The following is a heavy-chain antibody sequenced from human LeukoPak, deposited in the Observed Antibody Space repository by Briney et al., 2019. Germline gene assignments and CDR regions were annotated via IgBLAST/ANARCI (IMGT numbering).Heavy chain of an antibody. D-gene: IGHD5-12*01. V-gene: IGHV4-31*03. CDR3: ARVYSGYDYFDY. CDR1: GGSINSGGYY. CDR2: IYYSGST. Sequence: SETLSLTCTVSGGSINSGGYYWSWIRQHPGKGLEWIGYIYYSGSTYYNPSLKSRVTISVDTSKNQFSLKLSSVTAADTAVYYCARVYSGYDYFDYWGQGTLVTVSS. J-gene: IGHJ4*02.